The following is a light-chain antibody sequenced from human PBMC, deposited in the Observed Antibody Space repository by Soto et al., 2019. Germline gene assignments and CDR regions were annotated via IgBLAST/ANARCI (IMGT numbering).Light chain of an antibody. V-gene: IGKV3-15*01. CDR2: GAS. CDR3: QQYNNWPLT. Sequence: EIVMTQSPAPLSVSPGERATLSFRASQSVSSNLAWYQQKPGQAPRLLIYGASTRATGIPARFSGSGSGTEFTLTISSLQSEDFAVYYCQQYNNWPLTFGQGTRLEIK. CDR1: QSVSSN. J-gene: IGKJ5*01.